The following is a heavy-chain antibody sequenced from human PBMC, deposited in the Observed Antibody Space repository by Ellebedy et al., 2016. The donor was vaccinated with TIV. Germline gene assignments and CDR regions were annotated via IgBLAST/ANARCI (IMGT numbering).Heavy chain of an antibody. CDR3: ARESVRYFDWDY. J-gene: IGHJ4*02. CDR1: GSTLSGYW. D-gene: IGHD3-9*01. CDR2: INTDGSST. Sequence: GESLKISCVASGSTLSGYWMHWVRQVPGKGLVWLARINTDGSSTSYADSVEGRFTISRDNAKKTLYLEMSGLRSDDTAVYYCARESVRYFDWDYWGQGTLVAV. V-gene: IGHV3-74*01.